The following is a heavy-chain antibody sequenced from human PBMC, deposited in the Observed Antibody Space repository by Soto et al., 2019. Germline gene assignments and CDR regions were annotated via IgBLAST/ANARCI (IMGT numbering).Heavy chain of an antibody. CDR2: MNAGSGNT. CDR1: GYTFTSYD. CDR3: ARDAKQWLVDYFDY. J-gene: IGHJ4*02. D-gene: IGHD6-19*01. V-gene: IGHV1-3*01. Sequence: EASVKVSCKASGYTFTSYDINWVRQATGQGLEWMGWMNAGSGNTKYSQKFQGRVTMTRDTSASTAYMELSSLRSEDTAVYYCARDAKQWLVDYFDYWGQGTLVTVSS.